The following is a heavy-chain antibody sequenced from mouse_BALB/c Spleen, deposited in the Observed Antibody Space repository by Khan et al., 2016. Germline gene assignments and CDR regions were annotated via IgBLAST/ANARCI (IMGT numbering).Heavy chain of an antibody. V-gene: IGHV14-4*02. J-gene: IGHJ2*01. CDR2: IDPENGDT. CDR1: VFNIKDYY. D-gene: IGHD1-1*01. CDR3: NAIYYGSDAYFDY. Sequence: VQLQQSGAELVRSGASVKLSCTASVFNIKDYYMHWVRQRPEQGLEWIGWIDPENGDTEYAPKFQGKATMTADTSSNAAYLQFSILTSEDSAVYYCNAIYYGSDAYFDYWGQGTTLTVSS.